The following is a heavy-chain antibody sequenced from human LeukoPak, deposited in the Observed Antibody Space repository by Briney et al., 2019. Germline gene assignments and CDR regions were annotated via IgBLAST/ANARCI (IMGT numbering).Heavy chain of an antibody. CDR1: GFTFRTFG. J-gene: IGHJ4*02. Sequence: GGSLRLSCAAPGFTFRTFGLHWVRQAPGKGLGWVAFIWNDGSERYNEDSVKGRFTISRDESKNTLFLQMDSLRVEDTAVYYCARGPNWDYFTFWGQGALVTVSS. CDR2: IWNDGSER. CDR3: ARGPNWDYFTF. V-gene: IGHV3-33*01. D-gene: IGHD1-1*01.